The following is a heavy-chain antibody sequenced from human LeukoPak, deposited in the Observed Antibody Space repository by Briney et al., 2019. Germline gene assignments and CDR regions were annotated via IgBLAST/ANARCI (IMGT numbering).Heavy chain of an antibody. V-gene: IGHV3-74*01. CDR2: INGDGSST. D-gene: IGHD6-19*01. CDR1: GFTFSNYW. Sequence: GGSLRLSCAASGFTFSNYWMHWVRQAPGKGLVWVPRINGDGSSTTYADSVKGRFTISRDNAKNTLYLQMNSLRAEDTAVYYCARDRVRQWLGFSDGMDVWGQGTTVTVSS. CDR3: ARDRVRQWLGFSDGMDV. J-gene: IGHJ6*02.